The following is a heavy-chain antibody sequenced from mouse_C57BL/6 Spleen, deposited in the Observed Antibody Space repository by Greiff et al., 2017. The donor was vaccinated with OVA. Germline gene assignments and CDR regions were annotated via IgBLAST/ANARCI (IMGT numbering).Heavy chain of an antibody. CDR1: GYAFTNYL. CDR3: ARGTGTWAWFAY. J-gene: IGHJ3*01. Sequence: VQLQQSGAELVRPGTSVKVSCKASGYAFTNYLIEWVKQRPGQGLEWIGVINPGSGGTNYNEKFKGKATLTADKSSSTAYMQLSSLTSEDSAVYFCARGTGTWAWFAYWGQGTLVTVSA. D-gene: IGHD4-1*01. CDR2: INPGSGGT. V-gene: IGHV1-54*01.